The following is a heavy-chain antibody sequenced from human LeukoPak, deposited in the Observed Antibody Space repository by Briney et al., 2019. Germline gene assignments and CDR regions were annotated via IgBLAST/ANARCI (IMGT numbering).Heavy chain of an antibody. CDR1: GYSFTNYW. Sequence: GESLKISCKGSGYSFTNYWISWVRQVPGKGLEWMGRIDPSDSYTNYSPSFQGHVTISADRSISTAYLQWSSLRASDTAMYYCARHRGSYGIIDYWGQGTLVTVSS. V-gene: IGHV5-10-1*01. J-gene: IGHJ4*02. CDR2: IDPSDSYT. CDR3: ARHRGSYGIIDY. D-gene: IGHD1-26*01.